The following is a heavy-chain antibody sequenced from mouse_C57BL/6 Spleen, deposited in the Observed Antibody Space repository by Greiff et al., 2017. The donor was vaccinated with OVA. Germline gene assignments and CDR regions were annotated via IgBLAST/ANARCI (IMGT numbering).Heavy chain of an antibody. D-gene: IGHD1-1*01. CDR2: ISSGGSYT. J-gene: IGHJ2*01. Sequence: EVKLVESGGDLVKPGGSLKLSCAASGFTFSSYGMSWVRQTPDKRLEWVATISSGGSYTDYPDSVKGRFTISRDNAKNTLYLQMSSLKSEDTAMYYCARQGATVVGGYFDYWGQGTTLTVSS. CDR3: ARQGATVVGGYFDY. V-gene: IGHV5-6*02. CDR1: GFTFSSYG.